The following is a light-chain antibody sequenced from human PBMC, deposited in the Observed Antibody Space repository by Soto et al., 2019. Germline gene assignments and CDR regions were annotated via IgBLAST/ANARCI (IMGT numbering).Light chain of an antibody. J-gene: IGKJ4*01. CDR1: QSVSSNY. CDR3: QQYGSSPS. CDR2: DAY. Sequence: EIVLTQSPGTLSLSPGERATLSCRASQSVSSNYLAWYQQKPGLAPRLLIYDAYSRATGISDRFSGSGSGTDFILTISRLEPEDFTVYYCQQYGSSPSFGGGTKVDIK. V-gene: IGKV3D-20*01.